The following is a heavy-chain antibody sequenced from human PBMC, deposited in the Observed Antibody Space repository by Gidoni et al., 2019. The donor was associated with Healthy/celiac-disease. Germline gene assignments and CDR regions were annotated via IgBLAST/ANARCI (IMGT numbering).Heavy chain of an antibody. CDR3: AREELDLSFFDY. V-gene: IGHV3-30-3*01. J-gene: IGHJ4*02. CDR2: RSYDGSNK. D-gene: IGHD1-7*01. Sequence: QVQLAESVGGVVQPGRSLRLYCAVSGSTFSSYAMHWVRQAPGKGLEWVAVRSYDGSNKYYADSVKGRFTISRDNSKNTLYLQMNSLRAEDTAVYYCAREELDLSFFDYWGQGTLVTVSS. CDR1: GSTFSSYA.